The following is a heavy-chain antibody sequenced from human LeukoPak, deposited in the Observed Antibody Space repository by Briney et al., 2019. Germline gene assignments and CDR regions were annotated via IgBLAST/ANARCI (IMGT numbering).Heavy chain of an antibody. Sequence: PGGSLRLSCAASGFTFSSYGIHWAHQAPGKGLEWVSVISGNGAVTYYAESVKGRFTISRDPSKNTLYLQMNSLRAEDTAVYYCAKDWYLRGVIRIFDYWGQGTLVTVSS. V-gene: IGHV3-23*01. J-gene: IGHJ4*02. D-gene: IGHD3-10*02. CDR1: GFTFSSYG. CDR2: ISGNGAVT. CDR3: AKDWYLRGVIRIFDY.